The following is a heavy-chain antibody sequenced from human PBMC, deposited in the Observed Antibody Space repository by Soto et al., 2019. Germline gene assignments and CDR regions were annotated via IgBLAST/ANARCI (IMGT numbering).Heavy chain of an antibody. CDR2: ISSSSSYI. CDR1: GFTFSSYS. V-gene: IGHV3-21*01. Sequence: GGSLRLSCAASGFTFSSYSMNWVRQAPGKGLEWVSSISSSSSYIYYADSVKGRFTISRDNAKNSLYLQMNSLRAEDTAVYYCARGGLGNYVSSDLYFDYWGQGTLVTVSS. D-gene: IGHD4-4*01. CDR3: ARGGLGNYVSSDLYFDY. J-gene: IGHJ4*02.